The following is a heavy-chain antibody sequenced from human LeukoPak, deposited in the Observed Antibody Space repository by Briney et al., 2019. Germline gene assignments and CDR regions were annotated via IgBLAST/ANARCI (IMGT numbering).Heavy chain of an antibody. CDR1: GFTFADYA. D-gene: IGHD4-23*01. CDR2: ISWNSGNI. V-gene: IGHV3-9*01. J-gene: IGHJ4*02. CDR3: ARGARRGDDYGGFFDY. Sequence: GGSLRLSCAASGFTFADYAMHWVRQTPGKGLEWVSGISWNSGNIDYADSVKGRFTISRDNSKNTLYLQMNSLRAEDTAVYYCARGARRGDDYGGFFDYWGQGTLVTVSS.